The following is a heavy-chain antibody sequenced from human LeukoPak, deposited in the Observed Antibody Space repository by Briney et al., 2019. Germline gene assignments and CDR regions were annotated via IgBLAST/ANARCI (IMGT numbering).Heavy chain of an antibody. V-gene: IGHV4-39*01. J-gene: IGHJ4*02. D-gene: IGHD1-26*01. CDR1: AGSIFSTTFY. CDR3: ARRSDSGSDDGEDYFDF. CDR2: MYYDGST. Sequence: SETLSLTCSVSAGSIFSTTFYWGWIRQPPGKGLEWIGSMYYDGSTYYNPSLKSRVSISVDTSNNQFSLKLTSVTAADPPVCFCARRSDSGSDDGEDYFDFWGQGTLVTVSS.